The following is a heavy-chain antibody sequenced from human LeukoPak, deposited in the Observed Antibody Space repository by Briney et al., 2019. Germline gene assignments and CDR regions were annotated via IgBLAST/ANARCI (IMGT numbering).Heavy chain of an antibody. J-gene: IGHJ4*02. Sequence: GASVKVSCKASGYTFTSYDINWVRQATGQGLEWMGWMNPNSGNTGYAQKFQGRVTMTRNTSISTAYMELSGLRSEDTAVYYCARGRGFGESRPRVFDYWGQGTLVTVSS. D-gene: IGHD3-10*01. CDR3: ARGRGFGESRPRVFDY. CDR1: GYTFTSYD. CDR2: MNPNSGNT. V-gene: IGHV1-8*01.